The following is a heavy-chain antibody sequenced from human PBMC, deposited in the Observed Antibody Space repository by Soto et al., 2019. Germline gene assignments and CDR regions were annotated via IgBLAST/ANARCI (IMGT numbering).Heavy chain of an antibody. J-gene: IGHJ4*02. Sequence: ASVKVSCKASGYIFTNYDISWVRQAPGQGLEWMGWISAYNGNTNYAQKFQGRVVMTTDTSTSTAYMELSSLRSEDTAVYYCARDRLVAAAGPPHYWGQGTLVTVSS. CDR2: ISAYNGNT. CDR1: GYIFTNYD. CDR3: ARDRLVAAAGPPHY. V-gene: IGHV1-18*01. D-gene: IGHD6-13*01.